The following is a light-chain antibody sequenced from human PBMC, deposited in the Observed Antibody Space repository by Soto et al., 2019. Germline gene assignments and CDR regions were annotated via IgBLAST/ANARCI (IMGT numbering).Light chain of an antibody. CDR2: LEGSGSY. CDR3: ETWDSNTWV. Sequence: QSVLTQSSSASASLGSSVKLTCTLSSGHSSYIIAWHQQQPGKAPRYLMHLEGSGSYNKGSGVPDRFSGSSSGADRYLTISNLQFEDEADYYCETWDSNTWVFGGGTQLTVL. CDR1: SGHSSYI. J-gene: IGLJ3*02. V-gene: IGLV4-60*02.